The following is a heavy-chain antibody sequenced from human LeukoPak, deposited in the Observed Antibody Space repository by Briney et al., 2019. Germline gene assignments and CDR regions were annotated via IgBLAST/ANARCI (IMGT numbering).Heavy chain of an antibody. Sequence: GGSLRLSCAASGFTFSSYSMNWVRQDPGKGLEWVSSISSSSSYIYYADSVKGRFTISRDNAKNSLYLQMNSLRAEDTAVYYCARDHWFGDQPRYGMDVWGQGTTVTVSS. CDR3: ARDHWFGDQPRYGMDV. CDR1: GFTFSSYS. D-gene: IGHD3-10*01. CDR2: ISSSSSYI. J-gene: IGHJ6*02. V-gene: IGHV3-21*01.